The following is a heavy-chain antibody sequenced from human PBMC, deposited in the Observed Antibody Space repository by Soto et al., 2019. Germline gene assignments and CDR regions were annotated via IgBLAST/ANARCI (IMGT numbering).Heavy chain of an antibody. CDR1: GASISDYY. CDR2: IYYSGST. Sequence: QVQLQESGPGLVKPSETLSLTCSVSGASISDYYCGWIRQPPGKGLEWIGYIYYSGSTNYNPSLKSRITNSGDMSQNQVSLKLTYVTAADTAVYYCAREAHDTSGYYYYDYWGQGTLVSVSS. J-gene: IGHJ4*02. D-gene: IGHD3-22*01. CDR3: AREAHDTSGYYYYDY. V-gene: IGHV4-59*12.